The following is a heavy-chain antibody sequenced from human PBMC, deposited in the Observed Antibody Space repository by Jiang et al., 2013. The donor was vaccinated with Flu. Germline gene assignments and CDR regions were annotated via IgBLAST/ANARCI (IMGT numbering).Heavy chain of an antibody. CDR3: ARPRTSDNWYYAFDI. Sequence: GSGLVKPSETLSLTCTVSGGSISNYYWSWIRQPPGKGLEWIGYIYYSGSTNYNPSLKSRVTISVDTSKNQFSLKLNSVTAADTAVYYCARPRTSDNWYYAFDIWGQGTMVTVSS. V-gene: IGHV4-59*08. CDR2: IYYSGST. CDR1: GGSISNYY. D-gene: IGHD1-7*01. J-gene: IGHJ3*02.